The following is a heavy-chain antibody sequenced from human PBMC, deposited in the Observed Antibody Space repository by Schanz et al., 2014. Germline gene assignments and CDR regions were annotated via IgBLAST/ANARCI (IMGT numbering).Heavy chain of an antibody. CDR3: AGAVATIRADSFDI. CDR1: GFTFDDYT. V-gene: IGHV3-48*01. D-gene: IGHD5-12*01. Sequence: EVQLVESGGVVVQPGGSLRLSCAGSGFTFDDYTMHWVRQPPGKGLEWVSYISRSSSTIYYADSVRGRFTISRDNAENSLYLQMNSLRAEDTAVYYCAGAVATIRADSFDIWGQGTMVAVSS. J-gene: IGHJ3*02. CDR2: ISRSSSTI.